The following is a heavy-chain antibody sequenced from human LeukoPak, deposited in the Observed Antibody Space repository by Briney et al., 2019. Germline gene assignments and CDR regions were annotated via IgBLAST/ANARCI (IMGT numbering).Heavy chain of an antibody. CDR3: ARSFGVARRSLDWFDP. J-gene: IGHJ5*02. Sequence: SETLSLTCTVSGGSISSYYWSWIRQPPGKGLEWIGYIYYSGSTNYNPSLKSRVTISVDTSKNQFSLKLSSVTAADTAVYYCARSFGVARRSLDWFDPWGQGTLVTVSS. CDR1: GGSISSYY. V-gene: IGHV4-59*08. D-gene: IGHD3-3*01. CDR2: IYYSGST.